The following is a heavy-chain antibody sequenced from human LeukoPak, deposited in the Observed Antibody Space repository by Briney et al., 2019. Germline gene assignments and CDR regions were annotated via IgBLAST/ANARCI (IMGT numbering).Heavy chain of an antibody. CDR3: AKDPHYDILTGYFDY. Sequence: GGSLRLSCAASGFTFDDYAMHWVRQAPGKGLEWVSGVSWNSGSIGYADSVKGRFTISRDNAKNSLYLQMNSLRAEDTALYYCAKDPHYDILTGYFDYWGQGTLVTVSS. CDR1: GFTFDDYA. D-gene: IGHD3-9*01. CDR2: VSWNSGSI. J-gene: IGHJ4*02. V-gene: IGHV3-9*01.